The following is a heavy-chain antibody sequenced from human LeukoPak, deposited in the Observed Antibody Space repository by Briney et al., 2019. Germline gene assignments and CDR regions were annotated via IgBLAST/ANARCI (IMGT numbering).Heavy chain of an antibody. V-gene: IGHV1-3*01. Sequence: ASVKVSCKASGYTFTSHGISWVRQAPGQRLEWMGWINAGNGNTKYSQKFQGRVTITRDTSASTDYMELSSLRSEDTAVYYCARWEGATRGMDYWGQGTLVTVSS. J-gene: IGHJ4*02. D-gene: IGHD1-26*01. CDR1: GYTFTSHG. CDR2: INAGNGNT. CDR3: ARWEGATRGMDY.